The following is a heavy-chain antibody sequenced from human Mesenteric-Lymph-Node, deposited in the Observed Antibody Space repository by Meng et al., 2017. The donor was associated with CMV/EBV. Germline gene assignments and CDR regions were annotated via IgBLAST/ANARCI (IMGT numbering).Heavy chain of an antibody. D-gene: IGHD2-2*01. V-gene: IGHV4-61*01. Sequence: SETLSLTCTVSGGSVSSGSYYWSWIRQPPGKGLEWIGYIYYSGSTNYNPSLKSRVTISVDTSKNQFSLKLSSVTAADTAVYYCARGFCSSTSCNEDYWGQGTLVTVSS. CDR2: IYYSGST. J-gene: IGHJ4*02. CDR1: GGSVSSGSYY. CDR3: ARGFCSSTSCNEDY.